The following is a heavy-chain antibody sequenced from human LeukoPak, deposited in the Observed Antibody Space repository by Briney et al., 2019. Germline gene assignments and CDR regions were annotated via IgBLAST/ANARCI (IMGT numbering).Heavy chain of an antibody. J-gene: IGHJ5*02. Sequence: SGPTLVNPTQTLTLTCTFSGFSLTTSGMCVSWIRQPPGKALEWLARIDWDDDKYYSTSLKTRLTVSKDTSKNQVVLTMTNMDPVETPTYYCVRTITTNWRFDPWAREPWSPSPQ. V-gene: IGHV2-70*11. D-gene: IGHD1-1*01. CDR3: VRTITTNWRFDP. CDR2: IDWDDDK. CDR1: GFSLTTSGMC.